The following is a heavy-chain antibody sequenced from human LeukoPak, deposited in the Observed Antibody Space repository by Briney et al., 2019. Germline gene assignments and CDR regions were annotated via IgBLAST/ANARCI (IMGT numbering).Heavy chain of an antibody. J-gene: IGHJ4*02. CDR2: VSLSGLT. CDR3: SRENGAFSPFGY. Sequence: PSGTLSLTCGVSGVSISGTNWWSWVRQPPGQGLEWIGEVSLSGLTNYNPSLSSRVIMALDTSKNHLSLHLTSVTAADTAVYYCSRENGAFSPFGYWGQGYLVTVLS. CDR1: GVSISGTNW. D-gene: IGHD2-8*01. V-gene: IGHV4-4*02.